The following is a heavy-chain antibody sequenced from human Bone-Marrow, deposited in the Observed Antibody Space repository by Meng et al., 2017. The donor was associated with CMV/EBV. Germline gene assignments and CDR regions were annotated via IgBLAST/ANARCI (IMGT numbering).Heavy chain of an antibody. J-gene: IGHJ4*02. V-gene: IGHV1-8*01. CDR1: GYTFTSYD. CDR2: MNPNSGNT. Sequence: ASVTVSCKASGYTFTSYDINWVRQATGQGLEWMGWMNPNSGNTGYAQKFQGRVTMTRNTSISTAYMELSSLRSEDTAVYYCARGVTIFGVAADYWGQGTLVTVSS. D-gene: IGHD3-3*01. CDR3: ARGVTIFGVAADY.